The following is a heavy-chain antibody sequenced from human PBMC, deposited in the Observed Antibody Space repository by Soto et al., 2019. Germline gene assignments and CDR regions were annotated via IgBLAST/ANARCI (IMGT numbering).Heavy chain of an antibody. D-gene: IGHD3-10*01. V-gene: IGHV4-59*08. CDR2: IYYSGST. CDR1: VGSISSYY. J-gene: IGHJ4*02. CDR3: ARHNYGSGSTYFDY. Sequence: PSETLSLTCPVSVGSISSYYWSWILHPPGKGLEWIWYIYYSGSTNYNPSLKSRVTISVDTSKNQFSLKLNSMTAADTAVYYCARHNYGSGSTYFDYWGQGTLVNRLL.